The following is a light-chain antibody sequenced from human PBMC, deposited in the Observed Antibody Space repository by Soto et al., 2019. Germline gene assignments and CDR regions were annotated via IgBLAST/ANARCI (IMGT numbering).Light chain of an antibody. CDR1: SSNIGAGYD. Sequence: QSVLTQPPSVSGAPGQRVTISCTGSSSNIGAGYDVYWYQQLPGTAPKLLIYGNSNRPSGVPDRFSGSKSGTSASLAITGLQAEDEADYYCQSYDSSLSATPFLSLVFGGGTQLTVL. J-gene: IGLJ2*01. CDR2: GNS. V-gene: IGLV1-40*01. CDR3: QSYDSSLSATPFLSLV.